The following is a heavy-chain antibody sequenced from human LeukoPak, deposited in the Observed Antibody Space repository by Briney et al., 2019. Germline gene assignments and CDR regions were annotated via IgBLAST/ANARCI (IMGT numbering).Heavy chain of an antibody. Sequence: SGGSXXXGGXXXSWIRQHPGKGLEWIGYIYYSGSTYYNPSLKSRVTISVDTSKNQFSLKLNSVTAADTAVYYCARDQSGGGGFDYWGQGTLVTVSS. D-gene: IGHD3-16*01. CDR1: GGSXXXGGXX. J-gene: IGHJ4*02. CDR2: IYYSGST. CDR3: ARDQSGGGGFDY. V-gene: IGHV4-31*02.